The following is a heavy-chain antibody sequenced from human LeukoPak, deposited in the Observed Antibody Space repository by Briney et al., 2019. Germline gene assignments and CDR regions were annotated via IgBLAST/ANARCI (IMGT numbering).Heavy chain of an antibody. D-gene: IGHD3-10*01. Sequence: SETLSLTCTVSGGSISSSSYYWAWIRQPPGKGLEWIGSIYYSGSTYYNPSLKSRVTISVDTSKNQFSLKLSSVTAADTAVYYCARRNYYGSGRHFDYWGQGTLVTVSS. CDR1: GGSISSSSYY. CDR2: IYYSGST. V-gene: IGHV4-39*07. J-gene: IGHJ4*02. CDR3: ARRNYYGSGRHFDY.